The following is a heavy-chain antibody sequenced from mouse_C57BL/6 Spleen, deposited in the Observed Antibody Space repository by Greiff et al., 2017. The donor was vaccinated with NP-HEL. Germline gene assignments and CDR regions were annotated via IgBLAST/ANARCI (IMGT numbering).Heavy chain of an antibody. V-gene: IGHV1-69*01. D-gene: IGHD2-5*01. CDR1: GYTFTSYW. CDR2: IDPSDSYT. J-gene: IGHJ4*01. CDR3: ANSNYDAMDY. Sequence: VQLQQPGAELVMPGASVKLSCKASGYTFTSYWMHWVKQRPGQGLEWIGEIDPSDSYTNYNQKFKGKATLTVDTSSSTAYMQLSSLTSEDSAVYYCANSNYDAMDYWGQGTSVTVSS.